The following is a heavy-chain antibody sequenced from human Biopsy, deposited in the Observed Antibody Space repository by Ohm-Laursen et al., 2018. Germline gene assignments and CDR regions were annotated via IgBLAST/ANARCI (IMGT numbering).Heavy chain of an antibody. J-gene: IGHJ4*02. CDR3: AKYQLPATATSILDY. CDR1: GFTVYNNY. Sequence: SLRLSCAASGFTVYNNYMTWVRQAPGKGLEWVSLIYSGGDTRYADSVKGRFTISRDSSKNTLYLQMNSLRVADTAVYHCAKYQLPATATSILDYWGQGALVTVSS. CDR2: IYSGGDT. D-gene: IGHD4-17*01. V-gene: IGHV3-66*01.